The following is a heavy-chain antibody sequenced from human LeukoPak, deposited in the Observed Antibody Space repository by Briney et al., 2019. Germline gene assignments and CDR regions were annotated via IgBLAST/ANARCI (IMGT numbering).Heavy chain of an antibody. J-gene: IGHJ4*02. D-gene: IGHD5-18*01. V-gene: IGHV1-18*01. Sequence: GASVKVSCKASGYTFTSYGISWVRQAPGQGLEWMGWISAYNGNTNYAQKLQGRVTMTTDTSTSTAYMELRSLRPDDTAVYYCARSLLPARFLASDTAMVTLDYWGQGTLVTVSS. CDR2: ISAYNGNT. CDR3: ARSLLPARFLASDTAMVTLDY. CDR1: GYTFTSYG.